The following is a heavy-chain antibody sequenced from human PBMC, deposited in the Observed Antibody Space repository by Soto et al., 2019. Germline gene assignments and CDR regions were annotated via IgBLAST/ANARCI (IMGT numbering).Heavy chain of an antibody. Sequence: ASVKVSCKASGYTFTSYGISWVRQAPGQGLEWMGWISAYNGNTNYAQKLQGRVTMTTDTSTSTAYMELRSLRSDDTAVYYCATYCATGCSIRRFDYWGHGALVTVSS. CDR1: GYTFTSYG. CDR2: ISAYNGNT. D-gene: IGHD2-8*01. J-gene: IGHJ4*01. CDR3: ATYCATGCSIRRFDY. V-gene: IGHV1-18*01.